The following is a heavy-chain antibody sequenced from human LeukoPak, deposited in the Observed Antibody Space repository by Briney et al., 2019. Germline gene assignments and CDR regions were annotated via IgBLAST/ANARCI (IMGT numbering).Heavy chain of an antibody. J-gene: IGHJ4*02. CDR2: IYPGDSDT. Sequence: GESLKISCKGSGYSFTSYWIGGVRQMPGKGLEWMGIIYPGDSDTRYSPSFQGQVTISADKSISTAYLQWSSLKASDTAMYYCARGMNCDFWSGYFFDYWGQGTLVTVSS. D-gene: IGHD3-3*01. CDR1: GYSFTSYW. CDR3: ARGMNCDFWSGYFFDY. V-gene: IGHV5-51*01.